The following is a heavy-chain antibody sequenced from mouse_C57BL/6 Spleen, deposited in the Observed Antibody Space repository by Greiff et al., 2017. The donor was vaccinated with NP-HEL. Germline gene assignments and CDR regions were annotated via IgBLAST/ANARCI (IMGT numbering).Heavy chain of an antibody. J-gene: IGHJ2*01. Sequence: QVQLQQPGAELVKPGASVKLSCKASGYTFTSYWMQWVKQRPGQGLEWIGEIDPSDSYTNYNQKFKGKATLTVDTSSSTAYMQLSSLTSEDSAVYYCARSGATVVAFDYWGQGTTLTVSS. CDR1: GYTFTSYW. V-gene: IGHV1-50*01. CDR2: IDPSDSYT. D-gene: IGHD1-1*01. CDR3: ARSGATVVAFDY.